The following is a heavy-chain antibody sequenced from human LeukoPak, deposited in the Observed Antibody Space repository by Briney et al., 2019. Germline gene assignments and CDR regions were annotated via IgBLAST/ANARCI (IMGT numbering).Heavy chain of an antibody. CDR1: GFSFSGHW. D-gene: IGHD2-8*01. CDR3: TRSGFSNGYDY. Sequence: GGSLRLSCVASGFSFSGHWMHWVRQAPGKGLAAVSRITPDGTDTAYADSVKGRFTISRDNAKNTLYLEMNSLTAEDTAPYYCTRSGFSNGYDYWGQGTLVTVSS. J-gene: IGHJ4*02. V-gene: IGHV3-74*03. CDR2: ITPDGTDT.